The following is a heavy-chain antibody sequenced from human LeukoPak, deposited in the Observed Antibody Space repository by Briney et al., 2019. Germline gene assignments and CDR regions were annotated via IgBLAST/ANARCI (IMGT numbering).Heavy chain of an antibody. Sequence: SVKVSCKASGGTFSSLTINWVRQAPGQGLEWMGGIIPIFGRANYAQKFQGRVTITADESTSTAYMELSSLRSEDTAVYYCARGGMATTNFDYWGQGTLVTVSS. V-gene: IGHV1-69*13. CDR1: GGTFSSLT. D-gene: IGHD5-24*01. J-gene: IGHJ4*02. CDR2: IIPIFGRA. CDR3: ARGGMATTNFDY.